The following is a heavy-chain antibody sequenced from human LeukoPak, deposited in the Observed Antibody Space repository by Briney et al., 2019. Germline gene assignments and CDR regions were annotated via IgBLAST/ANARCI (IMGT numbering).Heavy chain of an antibody. D-gene: IGHD3-3*01. V-gene: IGHV3-30*18. Sequence: GRSLRLSCAASGFTFSSYGMHWVRQAPGKGLEWVAVISYDGSNKYYADYVKGRFTISRDNSKNTLYLQMNSLRAEDTAVYYCAKDHSTYDFWSGYSAGWFDPWGQGTLVTVSS. J-gene: IGHJ5*02. CDR2: ISYDGSNK. CDR3: AKDHSTYDFWSGYSAGWFDP. CDR1: GFTFSSYG.